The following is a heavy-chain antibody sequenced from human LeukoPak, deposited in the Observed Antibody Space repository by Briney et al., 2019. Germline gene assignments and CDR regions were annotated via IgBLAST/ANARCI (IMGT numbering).Heavy chain of an antibody. V-gene: IGHV3-23*01. D-gene: IGHD3-9*01. CDR1: GFTFSSFA. Sequence: PGGSLRLSCVASGFTFSSFAMSWVRQAPGKGLEWVSAISGSGGSTYYADSVKGRFTISRDNSKNTLYLQMNSLRAEDTAVYYCAKDQYAILTGYYLRSSWYNSGFDYWGQGTLVTVSS. J-gene: IGHJ4*02. CDR2: ISGSGGST. CDR3: AKDQYAILTGYYLRSSWYNSGFDY.